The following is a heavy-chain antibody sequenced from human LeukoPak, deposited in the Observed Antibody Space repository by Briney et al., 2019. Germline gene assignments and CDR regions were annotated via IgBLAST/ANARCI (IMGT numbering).Heavy chain of an antibody. CDR1: GFTFSSYG. CDR3: ARDHWGEQQLADAFDI. Sequence: QPGRSLRLSCAASGFTFSSYGMHWVRQAPGKGLEWVAVIWHDGSNKYYADSVKGRFTISRDNSKNTLYLQMNSLRAEDTAVYYCARDHWGEQQLADAFDIWGQGTMVTVSS. J-gene: IGHJ3*02. D-gene: IGHD6-13*01. CDR2: IWHDGSNK. V-gene: IGHV3-33*01.